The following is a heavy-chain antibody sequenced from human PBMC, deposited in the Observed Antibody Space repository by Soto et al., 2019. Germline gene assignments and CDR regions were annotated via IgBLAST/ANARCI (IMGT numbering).Heavy chain of an antibody. V-gene: IGHV4-59*08. CDR2: IYYSGST. CDR1: CCSLRSLY. CDR3: ARLLAVAGKWYYYYGMED. Sequence: SENPSPPLTGPCCSLRSLYWRWSPPPPRKGLECIGYIYYSGSTNYNPSLHSRVTISVDTSKNQFSLKLSSVTAADTAVYYCARLLAVAGKWYYYYGMEDWGQGTTVTVS. D-gene: IGHD6-19*01. J-gene: IGHJ6*02.